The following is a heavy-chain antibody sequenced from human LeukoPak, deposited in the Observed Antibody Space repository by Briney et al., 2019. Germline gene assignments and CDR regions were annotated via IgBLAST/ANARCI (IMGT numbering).Heavy chain of an antibody. J-gene: IGHJ6*02. CDR3: ARDQEMGYYYGMDV. CDR2: ISAYNGNT. V-gene: IGHV1-18*01. Sequence: GASVKVSCKASGYTFTSYGISWVRQAPGQGLEWMGWISAYNGNTNYAQKLQGRVTMTTDTSTSTAYMEPRSLRSDDTAVYYCARDQEMGYYYGMDVWGQGTTVTVSS. D-gene: IGHD5-24*01. CDR1: GYTFTSYG.